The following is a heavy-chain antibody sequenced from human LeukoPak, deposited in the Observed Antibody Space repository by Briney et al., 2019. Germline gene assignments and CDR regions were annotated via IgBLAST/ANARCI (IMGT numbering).Heavy chain of an antibody. CDR3: TTDYGSSISSYYYYGMDV. V-gene: IGHV3-15*07. J-gene: IGHJ6*02. D-gene: IGHD2-21*01. CDR1: GFTFSNAW. Sequence: GGSLRLSCAASGFTFSNAWMNWVRQAPGKGLEWVGRIKSKAYGGTIDYAAPVKGRYTISRDDSKNTLYLQMNSLKTEDTAVYYCTTDYGSSISSYYYYGMDVWGQGTTVTVSS. CDR2: IKSKAYGGTI.